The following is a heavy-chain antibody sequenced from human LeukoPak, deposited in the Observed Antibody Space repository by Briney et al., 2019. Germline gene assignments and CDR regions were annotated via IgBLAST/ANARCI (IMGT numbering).Heavy chain of an antibody. V-gene: IGHV3-23*01. CDR2: ISGSGVGT. CDR1: GFTFANCA. CDR3: AKNGRDDHDKYFFDF. Sequence: GGSLRLSCAASGFTFANCAMSWVRQAPGMGLEWVSAISGSGVGTNYADSVKGRFTISRDNSKNTLYLLMNSLRVEDTAVYYCAKNGRDDHDKYFFDFWGRGTLVTVSS. J-gene: IGHJ4*02. D-gene: IGHD3-9*01.